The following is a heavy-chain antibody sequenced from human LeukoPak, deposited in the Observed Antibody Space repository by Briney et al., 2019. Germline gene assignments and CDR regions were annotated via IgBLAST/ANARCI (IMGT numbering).Heavy chain of an antibody. Sequence: ASVKVSCKASGYIFTSYSISWVRQAPGQGLEWMGWISAYNGDTNYVQKLQGRVTMTTDTSKSTAYMELKSLRSDDTAVYYCAREEGAPIAAANIWGLGTKVTVSS. CDR2: ISAYNGDT. CDR3: AREEGAPIAAANI. CDR1: GYIFTSYS. D-gene: IGHD6-13*01. J-gene: IGHJ3*02. V-gene: IGHV1-18*01.